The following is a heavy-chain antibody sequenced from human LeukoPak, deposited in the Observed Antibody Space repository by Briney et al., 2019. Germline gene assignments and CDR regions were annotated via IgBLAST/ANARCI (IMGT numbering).Heavy chain of an antibody. Sequence: PSETLSLTCTVSGGSISSYYWSWIRQPPGKGLEWIGEINHSGSTNYDPSLKSRVTISVDTSKNQFSLKLSSVTAADTAVYYCARGGSGWSAHYYYYGMDVWGQGTTVTVS. CDR2: INHSGST. CDR3: ARGGSGWSAHYYYYGMDV. J-gene: IGHJ6*02. V-gene: IGHV4-34*01. CDR1: GGSISSYY. D-gene: IGHD6-19*01.